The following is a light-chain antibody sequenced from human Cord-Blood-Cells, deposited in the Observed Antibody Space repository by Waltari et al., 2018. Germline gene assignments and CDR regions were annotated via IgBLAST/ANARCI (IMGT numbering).Light chain of an antibody. CDR1: PSVLYSSNNKNY. Sequence: DIVMTQSPDSLAVSLGERATINCKSSPSVLYSSNNKNYLAWYQQKPRQPPKLLIYWASTRESGVPDRFSGSGSGTDFTLTISSLQAEDVAVYYCQQYYSTPFTFGPGTKVDIK. CDR3: QQYYSTPFT. J-gene: IGKJ3*01. V-gene: IGKV4-1*01. CDR2: WAS.